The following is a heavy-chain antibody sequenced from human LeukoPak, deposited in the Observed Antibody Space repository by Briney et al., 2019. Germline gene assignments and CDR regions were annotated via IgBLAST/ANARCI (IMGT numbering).Heavy chain of an antibody. CDR2: TNPSGGST. Sequence: ASVKVSCKASGYTFTSYAMNWVRRAPGQGLEWMGITNPSGGSTSYAQKFQGRVTITTDESTSTAYMELSSLRSGDTAVYYCASLGYSSGWYLGLDYWGQGTLDTVSS. J-gene: IGHJ4*02. CDR3: ASLGYSSGWYLGLDY. V-gene: IGHV1-46*01. D-gene: IGHD6-19*01. CDR1: GYTFTSYA.